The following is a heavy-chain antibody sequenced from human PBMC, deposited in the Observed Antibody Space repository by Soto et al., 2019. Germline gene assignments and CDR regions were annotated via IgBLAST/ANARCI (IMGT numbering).Heavy chain of an antibody. CDR3: ARVRYRDNWHGLIDY. Sequence: QLQLQESGSGLMKPSQTLSLTCTVSGGSISSGAYSWSWIRQPPGKGLEWIGYIYHSGSTYYIPSIRSRVTISMDRTKHQCSLHLNSVTAGDTAVYFCARVRYRDNWHGLIDYWGQGTLVTVAS. V-gene: IGHV4-30-2*01. D-gene: IGHD1-26*01. CDR1: GGSISSGAYS. CDR2: IYHSGST. J-gene: IGHJ4*02.